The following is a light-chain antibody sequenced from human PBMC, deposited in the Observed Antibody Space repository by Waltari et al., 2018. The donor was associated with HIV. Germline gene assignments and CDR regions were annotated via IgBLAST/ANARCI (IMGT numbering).Light chain of an antibody. V-gene: IGLV3-10*01. CDR2: EDS. CDR1: AFPQTS. CDR3: YSTDSSDWV. J-gene: IGLJ3*02. Sequence: SYELTQPPSVSVSPGQTARITCSGPAFPQTSAYWYQQKSGQAPVLVIYEDSKRPSGIPERFSGASSGTMATLTISGAQVEDEADYYCYSTDSSDWVFGGGTKLTVL.